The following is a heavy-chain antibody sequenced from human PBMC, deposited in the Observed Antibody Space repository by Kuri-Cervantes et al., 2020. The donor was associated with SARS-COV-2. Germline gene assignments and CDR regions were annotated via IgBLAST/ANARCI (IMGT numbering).Heavy chain of an antibody. CDR1: GGSISSSNW. CDR3: ARLSGYDGFDY. Sequence: SCAVSGGSISSSNWWSWVRQPPGKGLEWIGEIYHSGSTNYNPSLKSRVTISLDTSKNQFSLKLSSVTAADTAVYYCARLSGYDGFDYWGQGTLVTVSS. J-gene: IGHJ4*02. D-gene: IGHD5-12*01. CDR2: IYHSGST. V-gene: IGHV4-4*02.